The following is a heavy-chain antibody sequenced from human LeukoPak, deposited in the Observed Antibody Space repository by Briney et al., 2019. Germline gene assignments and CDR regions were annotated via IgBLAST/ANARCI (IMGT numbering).Heavy chain of an antibody. CDR2: IYYSGSH. CDR3: ARDRGGDLSHTTFDY. V-gene: IGHV4-31*03. Sequence: PSETLSLTCTVSGGSISSGGYYWSWIRQHPGKGLEWIGYIYYSGSHYYNPSPKSRVTISVDTSKNQFSLKLSSVTAADTTVYYCARDRGGDLSHTTFDYWGQGTLVTVSS. CDR1: GGSISSGGYY. J-gene: IGHJ4*02. D-gene: IGHD1-1*01.